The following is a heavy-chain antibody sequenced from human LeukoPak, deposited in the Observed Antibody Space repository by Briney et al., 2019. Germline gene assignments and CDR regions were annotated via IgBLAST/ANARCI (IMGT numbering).Heavy chain of an antibody. CDR3: AREVRYSGSYPDAFDI. D-gene: IGHD1-26*01. CDR1: GGSISSYY. CDR2: IYYSGST. J-gene: IGHJ3*02. Sequence: PSETLSLTCTGPGGSISSYYWSWIRQPPGKGLEWIGYIYYSGSTNYNPSLKSRVTISVDTSKNQFSLKLSSVTAADTAVYYCAREVRYSGSYPDAFDIWGQGTMVTVSS. V-gene: IGHV4-59*01.